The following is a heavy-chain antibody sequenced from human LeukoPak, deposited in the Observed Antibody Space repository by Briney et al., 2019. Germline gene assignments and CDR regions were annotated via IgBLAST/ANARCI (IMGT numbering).Heavy chain of an antibody. CDR2: IYYSGST. CDR3: ARDLGYSSGYGNWFDS. Sequence: PSETLSLTCTVSGGSFSSSSYYWGWIRQPPGKGLEWIGSIYYSGSTYYSPSLKSRVTISLDTSKNQFSLRLSSVTAADTAVYYCARDLGYSSGYGNWFDSWGQGNMVTVSS. J-gene: IGHJ5*01. CDR1: GGSFSSSSYY. D-gene: IGHD3-22*01. V-gene: IGHV4-39*07.